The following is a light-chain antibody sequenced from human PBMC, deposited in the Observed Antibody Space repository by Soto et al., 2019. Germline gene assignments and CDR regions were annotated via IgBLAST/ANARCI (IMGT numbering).Light chain of an antibody. V-gene: IGLV2-8*01. Sequence: QSVLTQPLSASGSPGQSVAISCTGTSXDVGGYNYVSWYQQHPGKAPKLMIYEVNKRPSGVPDRFSGSKSGNTASLTVSGLQAEDEADYYCSSYAGSSNVFGTGTKVILL. CDR2: EVN. CDR3: SSYAGSSNV. J-gene: IGLJ1*01. CDR1: SXDVGGYNY.